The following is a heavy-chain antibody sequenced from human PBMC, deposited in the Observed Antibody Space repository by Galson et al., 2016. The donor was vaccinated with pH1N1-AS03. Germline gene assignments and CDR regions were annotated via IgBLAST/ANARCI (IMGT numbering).Heavy chain of an antibody. CDR3: ARFEDGYRSENYLW. CDR2: IQISGNM. D-gene: IGHD3-10*01. Sequence: ETLSLTCIVSGDSVKNHYWSWVRQPAGKGLEWIGRIQISGNMNYNPSLRSRLTMSVDTSKNQFSLRLTSVTAADTAVYYCARFEDGYRSENYLWWGQGTLVTVSS. J-gene: IGHJ4*02. CDR1: GDSVKNHY. V-gene: IGHV4-4*07.